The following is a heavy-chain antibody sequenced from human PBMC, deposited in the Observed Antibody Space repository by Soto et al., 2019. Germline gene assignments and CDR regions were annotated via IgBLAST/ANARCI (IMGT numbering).Heavy chain of an antibody. CDR2: FSGGRDTT. V-gene: IGHV3-23*01. D-gene: IGHD2-21*01. CDR1: GFTFSSYA. J-gene: IGHJ4*02. Sequence: VQLLESGGGLVQPGGSLRLSCVASGFTFSSYAMSWVRQAPGQRLEWVATFSGGRDTTWHADSVKGRFTVSRDSSKNKLSLPMNSLIPGDTALYSCAKATSATCTGSICYSFDDWGQGTLVTVSS. CDR3: AKATSATCTGSICYSFDD.